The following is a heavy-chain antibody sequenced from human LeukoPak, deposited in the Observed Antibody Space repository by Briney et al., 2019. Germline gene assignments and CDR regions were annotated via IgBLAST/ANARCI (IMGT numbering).Heavy chain of an antibody. CDR3: ARGQGQQLVRDDLFY. Sequence: ASVKVSCKASGYTFTSYGISWVRQAPGQGLEWMGWISAYNGNTNYAQKLQGRVTMTTDTSTSTAYMELRSLRSDDTAVYYCARGQGQQLVRDDLFYRGQGTLVTVSS. CDR2: ISAYNGNT. V-gene: IGHV1-18*01. J-gene: IGHJ4*02. CDR1: GYTFTSYG. D-gene: IGHD6-13*01.